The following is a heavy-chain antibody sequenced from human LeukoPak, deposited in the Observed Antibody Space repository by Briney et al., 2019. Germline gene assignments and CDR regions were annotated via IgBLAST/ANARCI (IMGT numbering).Heavy chain of an antibody. CDR3: ARQQDTSTWPPVDY. D-gene: IGHD2-2*01. CDR1: GYFITIGFY. Sequence: PSETLSLTCTVSGYFITIGFYWGWIRQPPGKGLEWIGNIYHSGSAYYNPSLKSRVTMSVDTSKNQFSLQLCSVTAADTAVYYCARQQDTSTWPPVDYWGQGTLVTVSS. J-gene: IGHJ4*02. CDR2: IYHSGSA. V-gene: IGHV4-38-2*02.